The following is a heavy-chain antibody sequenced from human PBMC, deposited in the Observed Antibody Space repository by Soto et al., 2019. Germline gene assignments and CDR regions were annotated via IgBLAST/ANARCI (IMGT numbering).Heavy chain of an antibody. Sequence: QVQLVQSGAEVKKPGSSVKVSCKASGGTFSSYAISWVRQAPGQGLEWMGGIIPIFGTANYAQKFQGRVTITADDTTSTAYMELSSLRSEDTAVYYCAREYYYDSSGYLPYYGMDVWGQGTTVTVSS. J-gene: IGHJ6*02. CDR1: GGTFSSYA. D-gene: IGHD3-22*01. CDR2: IIPIFGTA. CDR3: AREYYYDSSGYLPYYGMDV. V-gene: IGHV1-69*01.